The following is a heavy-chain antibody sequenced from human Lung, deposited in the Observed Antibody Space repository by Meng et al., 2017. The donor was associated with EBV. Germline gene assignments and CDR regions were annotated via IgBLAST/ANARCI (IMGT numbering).Heavy chain of an antibody. CDR1: GGSISTSGYY. J-gene: IGHJ5*02. V-gene: IGHV4-39*01. D-gene: IGHD6-19*01. CDR2: IGHSGIT. Sequence: PLQESGPGLVKPSEALSLTCSVSGGSISTSGYYWGWIRQPPGKGLEWIGSIGHSGITYYTPSLKSRVTVSIDTSKSQFSLKLTSVTAADTAVYYCVRSSGWVRTGFDPWGQGTLVTVSS. CDR3: VRSSGWVRTGFDP.